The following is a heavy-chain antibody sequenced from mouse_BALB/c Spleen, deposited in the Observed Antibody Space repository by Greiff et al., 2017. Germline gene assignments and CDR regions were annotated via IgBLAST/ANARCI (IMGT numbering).Heavy chain of an antibody. D-gene: IGHD2-4*01. V-gene: IGHV3-6*02. CDR2: ISYDGSN. CDR1: GYSITSGYY. CDR3: ARGGLIYYDYDNYAMDY. Sequence: EVKLMESGPGLVKPSQSLSLTCSVTGYSITSGYYWNWIRQFPGNKLEWMGYISYDGSNNYNPSLKNRISITRDTSKNQFFLKLNSVTTEDTATYYCARGGLIYYDYDNYAMDYWGQGTSVTVSS. J-gene: IGHJ4*01.